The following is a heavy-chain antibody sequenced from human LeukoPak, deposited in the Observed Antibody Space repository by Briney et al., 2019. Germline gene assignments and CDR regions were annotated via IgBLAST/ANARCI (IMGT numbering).Heavy chain of an antibody. CDR1: GFTFSSYS. J-gene: IGHJ4*02. V-gene: IGHV3-21*01. CDR3: ARDRTMVRGGIMRVY. D-gene: IGHD3-10*01. Sequence: GGSLRLSCAASGFTFSSYSMNWVRQAPGKGLEWVSSISSSSSYIYYADSVKGRFTISRDNAKNSLYLQMNSLRAEDTAVYYCARDRTMVRGGIMRVYWGQGTLVTVSS. CDR2: ISSSSSYI.